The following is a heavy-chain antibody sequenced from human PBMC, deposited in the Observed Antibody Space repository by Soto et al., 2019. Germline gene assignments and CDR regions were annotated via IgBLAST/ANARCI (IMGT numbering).Heavy chain of an antibody. J-gene: IGHJ4*02. V-gene: IGHV1-2*02. CDR2: INPNRGGT. D-gene: IGHD3-9*01. Sequence: QVQLVQSGAEVKKPGASVKVSCKASGYTFTGYYMHWVRQAPGQGLEWMGWINPNRGGTNYAEKVQGRVTMTRETPIITAYRERSRLRSDDTAVYYCARLNPSLVHFDYWGQGTLVTVSS. CDR1: GYTFTGYY. CDR3: ARLNPSLVHFDY.